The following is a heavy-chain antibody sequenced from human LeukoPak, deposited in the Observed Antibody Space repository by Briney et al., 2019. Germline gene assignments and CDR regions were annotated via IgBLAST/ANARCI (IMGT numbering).Heavy chain of an antibody. CDR2: INHSGST. CDR1: GGSFSGYY. CDR3: ARGSAMVGGDY. J-gene: IGHJ4*02. V-gene: IGHV4-34*01. Sequence: PSETLSLTCAVYGGSFSGYYWSWIRQPPGKGLEWIGEINHSGSTNYNPSLKSRVTISVDTSKNQFSLKPSSVTAADTAVYYCARGSAMVGGDYWGQGTLVTVSS. D-gene: IGHD5-18*01.